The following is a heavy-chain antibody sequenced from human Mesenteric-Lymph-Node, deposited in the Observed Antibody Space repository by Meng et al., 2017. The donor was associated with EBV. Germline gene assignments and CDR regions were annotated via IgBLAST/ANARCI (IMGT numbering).Heavy chain of an antibody. V-gene: IGHV1-69*06. Sequence: QVQLVQSGAGVKKPGSSLKVSRAINWVRQAPGQGLDWMGGIIPIFVSPPYAQSIQGRVTMTTDTSTNTAYMDLRSLRSDDTAVYYCAKDGTPYCAGDCYLDYWGQGTLVTVSS. CDR1: A. CDR3: AKDGTPYCAGDCYLDY. J-gene: IGHJ4*02. CDR2: IIPIFVSP. D-gene: IGHD2-21*02.